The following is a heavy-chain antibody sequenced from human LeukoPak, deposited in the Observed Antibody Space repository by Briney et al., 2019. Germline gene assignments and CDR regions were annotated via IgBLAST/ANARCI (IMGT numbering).Heavy chain of an antibody. V-gene: IGHV1-2*02. CDR1: GYTFTGYY. Sequence: ASVKVSCKASGYTFTGYYMHWVRQAPGQGLEWMGWINPNSGGTNYAQKFQGRVTMTRDTSISTAYLQWSSLKASDTAMYYCARARVVSGYLVYFDYWGQGTLVTVSS. J-gene: IGHJ4*02. CDR2: INPNSGGT. D-gene: IGHD2-15*01. CDR3: ARARVVSGYLVYFDY.